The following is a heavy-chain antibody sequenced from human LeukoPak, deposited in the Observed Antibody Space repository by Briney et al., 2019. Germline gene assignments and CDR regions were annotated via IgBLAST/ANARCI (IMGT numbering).Heavy chain of an antibody. CDR2: MYVGGSS. Sequence: PSETLSLTCTVSGGSISTNYWSWIRQPAGKGLEWIGRMYVGGSSDYNPSLKSRVTMSVDTSENQFSLRLSSVTAADTAVYYCASETHSGRYSLDNWFDPWGQGTLVTVSS. CDR3: ASETHSGRYSLDNWFDP. J-gene: IGHJ5*02. D-gene: IGHD1-26*01. CDR1: GGSISTNY. V-gene: IGHV4-4*07.